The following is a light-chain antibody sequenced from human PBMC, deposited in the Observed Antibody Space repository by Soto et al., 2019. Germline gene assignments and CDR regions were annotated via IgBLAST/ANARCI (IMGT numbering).Light chain of an antibody. CDR3: QVWDSSIDSLHV. CDR2: DDS. J-gene: IGLJ1*01. CDR1: NIGRKS. Sequence: SYELTQPPSVSVAPGQTASVTCGGNNIGRKSVHWYQQKPGQAPVLVVYDDSDRPSGIPARFSGSNSGNTATLTISRVEAGDEADYYCQVWDSSIDSLHVFGTGTKVTVL. V-gene: IGLV3-21*02.